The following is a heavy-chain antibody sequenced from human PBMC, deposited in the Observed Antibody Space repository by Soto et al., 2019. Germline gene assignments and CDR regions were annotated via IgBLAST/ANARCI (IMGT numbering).Heavy chain of an antibody. D-gene: IGHD4-17*01. Sequence: SETLSLTCTVSGGSISSYYWSWIRQPPGKGLEWIGYIYYSGSTNYNPSLKSRVTISVDTSKNQFSLKLSSVTAADTAVYYCARHGAMTTVTSYPFDYWGQGTLVTVS. CDR3: ARHGAMTTVTSYPFDY. CDR1: GGSISSYY. CDR2: IYYSGST. V-gene: IGHV4-59*08. J-gene: IGHJ4*02.